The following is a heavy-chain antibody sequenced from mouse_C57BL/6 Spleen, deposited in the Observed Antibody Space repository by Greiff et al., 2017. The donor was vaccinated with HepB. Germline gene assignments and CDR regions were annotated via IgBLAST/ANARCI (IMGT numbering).Heavy chain of an antibody. CDR3: ARGSYGYYYAMDY. V-gene: IGHV1-59*01. J-gene: IGHJ4*01. D-gene: IGHD1-1*02. CDR1: GYTFTSYW. CDR2: IDPSDSYT. Sequence: QVQLKQSGAELVRPGTSVKLSCKASGYTFTSYWMHWVKQRPGQGLEWIGVIDPSDSYTNYNQKFKGKATLTVDTSSSTAYMQLSSLTSEDSAVYYCARGSYGYYYAMDYWGQGTSVTVSS.